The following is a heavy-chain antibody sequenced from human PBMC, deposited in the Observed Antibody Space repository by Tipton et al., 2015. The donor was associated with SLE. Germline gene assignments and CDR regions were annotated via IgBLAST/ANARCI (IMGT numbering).Heavy chain of an antibody. J-gene: IGHJ6*02. CDR2: IYTSGST. CDR1: GGSISSGSYY. Sequence: TLSLTCTVSGGSISSGSYYWSWIRQPAGKGLEWIGHIYTSGSTNYNPSLKSRVTISVDTSKNQFSLKLSSVTAADTAVYYCARDGWGITLVQDGMVVWGQGTAVTVSS. V-gene: IGHV4-61*09. CDR3: ARDGWGITLVQDGMVV. D-gene: IGHD3-10*01.